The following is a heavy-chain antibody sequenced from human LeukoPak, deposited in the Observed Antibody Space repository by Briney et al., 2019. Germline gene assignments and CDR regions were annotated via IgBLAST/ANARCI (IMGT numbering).Heavy chain of an antibody. CDR2: ISYDGRKK. J-gene: IGHJ6*02. D-gene: IGHD3-10*01. Sequence: GRSLRLSCAASGFTFSSHGMHWVRQAPGKGLEWVAVISYDGRKKYYADSVKGRFTISRDNSKNTLYLQMNSLRAEDTALYYCTKDKGGYGSGSYIWAGMDVWGQGTTVTVSS. CDR3: TKDKGGYGSGSYIWAGMDV. V-gene: IGHV3-30*18. CDR1: GFTFSSHG.